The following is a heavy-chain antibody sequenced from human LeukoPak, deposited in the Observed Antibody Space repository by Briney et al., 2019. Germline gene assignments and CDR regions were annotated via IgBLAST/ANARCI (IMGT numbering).Heavy chain of an antibody. V-gene: IGHV3-23*01. J-gene: IGHJ6*02. CDR3: AKGIGLYYYYGMDV. CDR2: ISPSGGST. CDR1: GFTFSNYA. Sequence: GGSLRLSCAASGFTFSNYALSWVRQAPGKGLEWVSGISPSGGSTYYADSVKGRFTISRDNSKNMLFLQMNSLRAEDTAVYYCAKGIGLYYYYGMDVWGQGTTVTVSS.